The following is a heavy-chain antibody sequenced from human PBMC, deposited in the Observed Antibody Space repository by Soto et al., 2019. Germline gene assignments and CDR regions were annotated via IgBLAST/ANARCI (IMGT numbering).Heavy chain of an antibody. CDR2: ISYSGTTI. V-gene: IGHV3-11*01. CDR3: TRPCRYCNGGGPGNWFDP. J-gene: IGHJ5*02. D-gene: IGHD2-8*02. Sequence: VQLVESGGGLVKPGGSLRLACAPSGFTFTDYDMSWIRQAPGKGLEWVLYISYSGTTIYYADSVRGRFAISRDNAEKSLYLHMNSLRAEDTAVYYCTRPCRYCNGGGPGNWFDPWGQGTLVTVSS. CDR1: GFTFTDYD.